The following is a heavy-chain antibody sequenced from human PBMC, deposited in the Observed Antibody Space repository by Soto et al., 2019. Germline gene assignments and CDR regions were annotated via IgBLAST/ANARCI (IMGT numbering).Heavy chain of an antibody. CDR3: ARRPTGSYNFHD. J-gene: IGHJ4*02. CDR2: IYPGDSDS. D-gene: IGHD1-26*01. CDR1: GYIFTNYW. Sequence: GGSLKISCKGSGYIFTNYWTGWVRQMPGKGLEWMGIIYPGDSDSRYSPSFQGQVTISADKSTSTAYLQWSSLKASDTAMYYCARRPTGSYNFHDSGQGTLVTVSS. V-gene: IGHV5-51*01.